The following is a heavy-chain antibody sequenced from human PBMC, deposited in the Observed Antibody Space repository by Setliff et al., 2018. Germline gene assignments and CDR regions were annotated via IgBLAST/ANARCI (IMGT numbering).Heavy chain of an antibody. CDR3: ARGSYFDSSGYSPDYFDY. CDR2: ISPYYGST. J-gene: IGHJ4*02. CDR1: GYTFTSYG. D-gene: IGHD3-22*01. V-gene: IGHV1-18*01. Sequence: ASVKVSCKASGYTFTSYGITWVRQAPGQGLEWMGWISPYYGSTNYAQKFQGRVTMTTDTPTSTAYMELRSLTSDDTAVYYCARGSYFDSSGYSPDYFDYWGQGTLVTVSS.